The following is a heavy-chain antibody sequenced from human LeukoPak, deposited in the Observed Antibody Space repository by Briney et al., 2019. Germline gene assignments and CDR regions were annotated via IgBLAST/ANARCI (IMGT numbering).Heavy chain of an antibody. D-gene: IGHD2-21*01. CDR2: ISSSSSTI. CDR3: AKDAYCGGDCPWELDAFDI. J-gene: IGHJ3*02. V-gene: IGHV3-48*01. Sequence: RGSLSLSCAASGFTFSSYSMNWVRQAPGKGLEWVSYISSSSSTIYYADSVKGRFTISRDNDKKSLYLQMNSLRAEDTAVYYCAKDAYCGGDCPWELDAFDIWGQGTMVTVSS. CDR1: GFTFSSYS.